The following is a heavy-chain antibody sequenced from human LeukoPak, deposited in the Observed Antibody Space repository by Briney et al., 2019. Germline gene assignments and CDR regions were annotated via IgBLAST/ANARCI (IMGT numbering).Heavy chain of an antibody. CDR2: ISAYNGNT. CDR3: ANLLGATLWFDP. V-gene: IGHV1-18*01. Sequence: ASVTVSFKASGYTFTSYGTSWVRQAPGQGLEWMGWISAYNGNTNYAQKLQGRVTMTTDTSTSTAYMELRSLRSDDTAVYYCANLLGATLWFDPWGQGTLVTVSS. D-gene: IGHD1-26*01. J-gene: IGHJ5*02. CDR1: GYTFTSYG.